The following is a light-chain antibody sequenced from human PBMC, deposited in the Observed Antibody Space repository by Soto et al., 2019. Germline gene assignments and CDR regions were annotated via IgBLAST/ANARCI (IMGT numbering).Light chain of an antibody. CDR1: QDISNY. CDR3: QQYDNWPPCT. V-gene: IGKV1-33*01. J-gene: IGKJ2*02. Sequence: DIQMTQSPSSLSASVGDRVTITCQASQDISNYLNWYQQKPGKAPKLLIYDASNLETGVPSRFSGSGSGTDFTFTISSLQPEDIATYYCQQYDNWPPCTFGQGTKLEVK. CDR2: DAS.